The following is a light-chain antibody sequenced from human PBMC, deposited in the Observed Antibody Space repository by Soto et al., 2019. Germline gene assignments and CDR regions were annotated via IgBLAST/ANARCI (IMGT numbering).Light chain of an antibody. V-gene: IGKV1-5*03. CDR1: QSISSW. CDR2: KAS. Sequence: DIQMTQSHSTLSASVGDRVIITGRASQSISSWLAWYQQKPEKAPNLLISKASDLENGVPSRFSGYGSGTVCTLTISSLQPDDYATYYCQQYNSYCVTFGQGTKVEI. J-gene: IGKJ1*01. CDR3: QQYNSYCVT.